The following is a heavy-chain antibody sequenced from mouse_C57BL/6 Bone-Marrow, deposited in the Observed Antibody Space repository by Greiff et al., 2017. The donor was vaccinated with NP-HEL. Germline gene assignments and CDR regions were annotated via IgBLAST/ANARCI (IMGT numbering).Heavy chain of an antibody. D-gene: IGHD2-10*02. CDR2: ISDGGSYT. CDR3: ARGGYGSIFDY. Sequence: EVHLVESGGGLVKPGGSLKLSCAASGFTFSSYAMSWVRQTPEKRLEWVATISDGGSYTYYPDNVKGRFTISRDNAKNNQYLQMSHLKSEDTAMYYCARGGYGSIFDYWGQGTTLTVSS. V-gene: IGHV5-4*01. CDR1: GFTFSSYA. J-gene: IGHJ2*01.